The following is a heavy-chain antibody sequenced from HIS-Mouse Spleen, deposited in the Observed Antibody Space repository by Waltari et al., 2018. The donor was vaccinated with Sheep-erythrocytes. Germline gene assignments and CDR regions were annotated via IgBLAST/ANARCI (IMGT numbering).Heavy chain of an antibody. J-gene: IGHJ4*02. CDR2: ISSSGSTR. CDR1: GFTFSDYY. D-gene: IGHD6-13*01. V-gene: IGHV3-11*01. CDR3: AREPPYSSSWYFDY. Sequence: QVQLVESGGGLVKPGGSLRLSCAASGFTFSDYYMSWIRQAPGKGLEWVSYISSSGSTRYYASSVKGRFTISRDKAKNSLYLQMNSLRAEEPAVYYCAREPPYSSSWYFDYWGQGTLVTVSS.